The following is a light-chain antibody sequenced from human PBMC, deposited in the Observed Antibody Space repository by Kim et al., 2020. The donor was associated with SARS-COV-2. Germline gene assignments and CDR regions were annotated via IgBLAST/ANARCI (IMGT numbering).Light chain of an antibody. CDR3: QQLDTVPWT. CDR2: AAS. Sequence: GDSVAGTCRDSQDINNHFAWYQQNPGKAPKLLIFAASTLKSGVPSRFRGSGSGTEFPLTVSSLQPDDFASYYRQQLDTVPWTFGQGTKVDIK. V-gene: IGKV1-9*01. CDR1: QDINNH. J-gene: IGKJ1*01.